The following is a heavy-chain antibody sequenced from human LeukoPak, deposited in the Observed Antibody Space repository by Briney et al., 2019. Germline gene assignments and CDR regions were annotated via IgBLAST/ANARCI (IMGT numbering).Heavy chain of an antibody. Sequence: KTGGSLRLSCAASGFTFSSYAMSWVRQAPGKGLEWVSAISGSGGSTYYADSVKGRFTISRDNSKNTLYLQMNSLRAEDTAVYYCAKDEQLVLISFRDWYFDLWGRGTLVTVSS. CDR2: ISGSGGST. V-gene: IGHV3-23*01. J-gene: IGHJ2*01. CDR3: AKDEQLVLISFRDWYFDL. CDR1: GFTFSSYA. D-gene: IGHD6-13*01.